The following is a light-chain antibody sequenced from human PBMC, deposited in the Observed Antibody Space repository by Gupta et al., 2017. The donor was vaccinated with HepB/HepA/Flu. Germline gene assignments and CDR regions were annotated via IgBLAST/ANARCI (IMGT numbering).Light chain of an antibody. CDR3: QQYKRWPLT. J-gene: IGKJ4*01. V-gene: IGKV3-15*01. CDR1: QSVGSN. Sequence: EIVMTQAPATLSVSPGETVTLSCRASQSVGSNLAWYQQKRGQAPRLLIDDASTRATGVPARFSGSESGTEFTLTITSLQSEDFAVYYCQQYKRWPLTFGGGTKVEIK. CDR2: DAS.